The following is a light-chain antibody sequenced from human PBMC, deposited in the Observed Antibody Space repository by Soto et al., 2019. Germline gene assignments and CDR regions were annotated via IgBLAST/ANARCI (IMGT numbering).Light chain of an antibody. V-gene: IGKV1-13*02. CDR1: QGIGSSA. CDR2: DVS. J-gene: IGKJ5*01. CDR3: QQFDTSPLT. Sequence: AIQLTQSPSSLSASVGDRVTITCRASQGIGSSAFAWYQQKPGKPPNLLIYDVSNLKRGVATRFSGSGCGTVFTLTISRLQHEDFATYYWQQFDTSPLTFGQGTRLDIK.